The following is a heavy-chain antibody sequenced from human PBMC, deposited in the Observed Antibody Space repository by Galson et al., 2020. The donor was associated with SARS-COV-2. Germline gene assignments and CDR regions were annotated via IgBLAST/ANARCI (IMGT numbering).Heavy chain of an antibody. V-gene: IGHV3-30*04. CDR3: ARDSYYDILTGYYLDY. D-gene: IGHD3-9*01. CDR2: ISYDGSNK. CDR1: GFTFSSYA. Sequence: WGSLRLSCAASGFTFSSYAMHWVRQAPRKGLEWVAVISYDGSNKYYADSVKGRFTISRDNSKNTLYLQMNSLRAEDTAVYSCARDSYYDILTGYYLDYWGQGTLVTVSS. J-gene: IGHJ4*02.